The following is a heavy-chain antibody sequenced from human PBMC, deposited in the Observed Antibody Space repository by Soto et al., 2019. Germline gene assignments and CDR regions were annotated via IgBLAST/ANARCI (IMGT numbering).Heavy chain of an antibody. CDR2: ISSRGRIV. V-gene: IGHV3-11*01. D-gene: IGHD5-12*01. J-gene: IGHJ4*02. CDR3: ARDGVLATGPNDY. Sequence: QVQLVESGGGLVKPGGSLRLSCAASGFSFSDFDMSWIRQAPGKGLEWISQISSRGRIVYYVDSLKGRFTISRDNAKKSLDLQMNSLRAEDTAVYYCARDGVLATGPNDYWGQGTLVTVSS. CDR1: GFSFSDFD.